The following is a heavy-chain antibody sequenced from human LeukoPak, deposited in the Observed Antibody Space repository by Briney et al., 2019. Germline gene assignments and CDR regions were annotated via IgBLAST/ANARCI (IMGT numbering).Heavy chain of an antibody. CDR1: GFTFSDYY. Sequence: GGPLRLSCAASGFTFSDYYMSWVRQAPGKGLEWVSYISSSSSTIYYADSVKGRFTISRDNAKNSLYLQMNSLRAEDTAVYYCARDLGYCSSTSCYSAAFDIWGQGTMVTVSS. CDR3: ARDLGYCSSTSCYSAAFDI. D-gene: IGHD2-2*01. V-gene: IGHV3-11*04. CDR2: ISSSSSTI. J-gene: IGHJ3*02.